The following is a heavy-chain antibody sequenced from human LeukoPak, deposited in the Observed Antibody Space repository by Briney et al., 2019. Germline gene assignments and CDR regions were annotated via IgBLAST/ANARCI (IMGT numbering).Heavy chain of an antibody. Sequence: GGSLRLSCAASGFTFDDYAMHWVRQAPGKGLVWVSRTKYDGSSTTYADSVKGRFTISRDNAKNTLYLQMNSLRAEDTAVYYCARSDWFDPWGQGTLVTVSS. V-gene: IGHV3-74*03. CDR1: GFTFDDYA. J-gene: IGHJ5*02. CDR3: ARSDWFDP. CDR2: TKYDGSST.